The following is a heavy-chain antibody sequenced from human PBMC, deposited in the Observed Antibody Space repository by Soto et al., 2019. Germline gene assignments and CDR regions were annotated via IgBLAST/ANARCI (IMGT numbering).Heavy chain of an antibody. J-gene: IGHJ3*02. D-gene: IGHD4-17*01. CDR3: ARDDYGGNSGDAFDI. Sequence: QVHLQESGPGLVKPSQTLSLTCTVLGASISSGVSYGSWIGQPPGKGLEWIGYIYYRGDTYYNPSLKSRVTISVDTSKNQCSLKLSSVTAADTAVYYCARDDYGGNSGDAFDIWGQGTMVTVSS. CDR2: IYYRGDT. CDR1: GASISSGVSY. V-gene: IGHV4-30-4*01.